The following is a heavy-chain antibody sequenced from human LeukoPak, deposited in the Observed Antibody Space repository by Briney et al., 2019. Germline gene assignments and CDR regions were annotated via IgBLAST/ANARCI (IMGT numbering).Heavy chain of an antibody. CDR1: GVTVIGTH. Sequence: PGGSLRLSCAAYGVTVIGTHMSCVRQAPGRGLEWVSAMYTGGTTYYADSVKGRFTISRDNSRNTLFLHMSSLRAEDTAVYYCAKDEATSGGGLASWGQGTLVTVSS. D-gene: IGHD3-16*01. CDR2: MYTGGTT. J-gene: IGHJ4*02. V-gene: IGHV3-53*01. CDR3: AKDEATSGGGLAS.